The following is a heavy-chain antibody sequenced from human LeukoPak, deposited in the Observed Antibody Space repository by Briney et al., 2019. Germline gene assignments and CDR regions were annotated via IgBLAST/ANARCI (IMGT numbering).Heavy chain of an antibody. V-gene: IGHV3-30-3*01. CDR3: ARARVDIAMFTWLNWYFDL. CDR1: GFTFSNYA. D-gene: IGHD5-18*01. Sequence: GRSLRLSCAASGFTFSNYAIHWVRQAPGKGLEWVAVISYDGSNKYYADSVKGRFTISRDNSKSALYLQMNSLRAEDTAVYYCARARVDIAMFTWLNWYFDLWGRGTLVTVSS. J-gene: IGHJ2*01. CDR2: ISYDGSNK.